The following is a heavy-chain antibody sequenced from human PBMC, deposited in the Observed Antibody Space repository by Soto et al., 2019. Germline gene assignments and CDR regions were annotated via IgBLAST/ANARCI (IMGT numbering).Heavy chain of an antibody. CDR2: ISGSGGGT. V-gene: IGHV3-23*01. J-gene: IGHJ4*02. CDR3: AHRTGFDY. Sequence: EVQLWESGGGLVQPGGSLRLSCAVSGYTFSSFDMSLVRQAPGKGLWWVSTISGSGGGTNYADSVKGRFTISRDISTYTVYLQMNSLRAEDTAVYYCAHRTGFDYWGQGALVTVSS. CDR1: GYTFSSFD.